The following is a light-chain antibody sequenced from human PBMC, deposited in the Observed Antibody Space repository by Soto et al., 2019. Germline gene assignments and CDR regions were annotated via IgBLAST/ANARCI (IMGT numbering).Light chain of an antibody. J-gene: IGKJ1*01. Sequence: IMMTQSPATLSVSPGEGATLSCRASQSIENKLAWYHQRPGQPPRLLIYGASTRATGIPVRFSGSGSGTDFTLYIGVLQSEDFGVYYCEQYRSWRTFGQGTTVEVK. CDR3: EQYRSWRT. CDR2: GAS. V-gene: IGKV3D-15*01. CDR1: QSIENK.